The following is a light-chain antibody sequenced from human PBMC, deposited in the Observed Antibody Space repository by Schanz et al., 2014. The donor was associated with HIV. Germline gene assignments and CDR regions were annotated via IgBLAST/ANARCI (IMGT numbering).Light chain of an antibody. J-gene: IGKJ1*01. CDR1: QSVNNY. V-gene: IGKV3-20*01. CDR3: QQYGSLPWT. CDR2: GAS. Sequence: EIVMTQSPATLSVSPGERATLSCRAGQSVNNYLAWYQQKPGQTPRLLIYGASTRATGTPDRFSGSESGTDFTLTISRVEPEDYAVYYCQQYGSLPWTFGQGTKVEVK.